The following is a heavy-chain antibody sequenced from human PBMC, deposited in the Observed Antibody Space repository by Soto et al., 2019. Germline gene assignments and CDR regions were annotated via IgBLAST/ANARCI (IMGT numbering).Heavy chain of an antibody. J-gene: IGHJ4*02. CDR3: ARRGEASSSYGRVHDH. V-gene: IGHV4-39*01. CDR2: IYYSGST. D-gene: IGHD6-13*01. Sequence: QLQLQESGPGLVKPSETLSLTCTVSGGSINNSNYYWGWIRQSPGKGLEWIGSIYYSGSTNYNPSLKRRVTISVDTSKNQYSLKLSSVTVADAAVYYCARRGEASSSYGRVHDHWGQGTLVTVSS. CDR1: GGSINNSNYY.